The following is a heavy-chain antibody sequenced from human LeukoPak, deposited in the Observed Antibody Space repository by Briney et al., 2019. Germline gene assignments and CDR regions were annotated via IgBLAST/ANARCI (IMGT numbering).Heavy chain of an antibody. D-gene: IGHD3-16*02. V-gene: IGHV3-30*19. CDR3: ARDLHDYVWGSYRYTAFDY. CDR1: GFTFSSYG. CDR2: IWYDGSNK. Sequence: GGSLRLSRAASGFTFSSYGMHWVRQAPGKGLEWVAVIWYDGSNKYYADSVKGRFTISRDNSKNTLYLQMNSLRAEDTAVYYCARDLHDYVWGSYRYTAFDYWGQGTLVTVSS. J-gene: IGHJ4*02.